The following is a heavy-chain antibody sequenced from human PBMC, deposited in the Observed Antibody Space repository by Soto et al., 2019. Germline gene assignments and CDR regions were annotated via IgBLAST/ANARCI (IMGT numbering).Heavy chain of an antibody. Sequence: QVQLVQSGAEMMKSGSSVKVSCKVSGGSFNTYGIGWGRQAPGQGLEWMGEIITLLGTPNYAQRFQGRVTITADASTTTAYMELSSLKFEDTAVYYCATSVGIAPTGEDGMDVWGQGTSVTVSS. CDR1: GGSFNTYG. V-gene: IGHV1-69*01. CDR2: IITLLGTP. CDR3: ATSVGIAPTGEDGMDV. J-gene: IGHJ6*02. D-gene: IGHD2-8*02.